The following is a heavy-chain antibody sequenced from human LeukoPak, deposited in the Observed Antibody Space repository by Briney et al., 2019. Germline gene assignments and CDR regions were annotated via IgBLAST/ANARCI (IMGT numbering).Heavy chain of an antibody. CDR1: GFTFSSYA. D-gene: IGHD3-9*01. Sequence: GGSLRLSCAASGFTFSSYAMSWVRQAPGKGLEWVSAISGSGGSTYYADSVKGRFTISRDNSKNTLYLQMNSLRAEDTAVYYCVTYYDILTGYLLYYFDYWGQGTLVTASS. CDR2: ISGSGGST. J-gene: IGHJ4*02. V-gene: IGHV3-23*01. CDR3: VTYYDILTGYLLYYFDY.